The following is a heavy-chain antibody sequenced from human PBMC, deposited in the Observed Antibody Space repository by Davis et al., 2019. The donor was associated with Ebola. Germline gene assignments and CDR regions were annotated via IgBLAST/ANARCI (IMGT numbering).Heavy chain of an antibody. CDR3: AREEVYYGMDV. V-gene: IGHV3-33*01. CDR2: LWYDGSNK. CDR1: GFTFSSYG. J-gene: IGHJ6*04. Sequence: GGSLRLSCAASGFTFSSYGMHWVRPAPGKGLEWGAVLWYDGSNKYYADSVKGRFTISRDNSKNTLYLQMNSLRAEDTAVYYCAREEVYYGMDVWGKGTTVTVSS.